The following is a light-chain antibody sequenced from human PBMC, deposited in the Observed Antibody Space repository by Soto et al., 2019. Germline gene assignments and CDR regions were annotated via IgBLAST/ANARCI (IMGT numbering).Light chain of an antibody. V-gene: IGLV1-40*01. CDR1: SSNIGAGYD. Sequence: QPVLTQPPSVSGAPGQRVPISCTGGSSNIGAGYDVHWYQLLPGTAPKLLIYGNSNRPSGVPDRFSGSKSGTSASLAITGLQAEDEADYYCQSYDSSLSGYVFGTGTKLTVL. CDR2: GNS. CDR3: QSYDSSLSGYV. J-gene: IGLJ1*01.